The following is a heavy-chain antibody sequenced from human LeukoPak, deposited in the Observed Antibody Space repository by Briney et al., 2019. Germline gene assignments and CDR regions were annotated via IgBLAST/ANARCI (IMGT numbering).Heavy chain of an antibody. CDR2: IYYSGST. CDR3: ARLNIVVVPAASPYYYYYMDV. J-gene: IGHJ6*03. D-gene: IGHD2-2*01. CDR1: GGSISSGDYY. Sequence: SETLSLTCTVSGGSISSGDYYWSWIRQPPGKGLEWIGYIYYSGSTYYNPSLKSRVTISVDTSKNQFSLKLSSVTAADTAVYYCARLNIVVVPAASPYYYYYMDVWGKGTTVTVSS. V-gene: IGHV4-30-4*08.